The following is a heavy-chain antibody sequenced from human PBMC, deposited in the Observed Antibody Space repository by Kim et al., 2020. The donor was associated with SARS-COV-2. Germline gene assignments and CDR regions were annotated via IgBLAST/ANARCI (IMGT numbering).Heavy chain of an antibody. CDR2: ISSSSSYI. J-gene: IGHJ3*02. CDR3: ARDYGGNPEGRCDAFDI. CDR1: GFTFSSYS. D-gene: IGHD4-17*01. Sequence: GGSLRLSCAASGFTFSSYSMNWVRQAPGKGLEWVSSISSSSSYIYYADSVKGRFTISRDNAKNSLYLQMNSLRAEDTAVYYCARDYGGNPEGRCDAFDIWGQGTMVTVSS. V-gene: IGHV3-21*01.